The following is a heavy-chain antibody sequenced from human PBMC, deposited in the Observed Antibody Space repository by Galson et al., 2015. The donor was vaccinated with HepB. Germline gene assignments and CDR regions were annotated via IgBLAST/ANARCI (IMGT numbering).Heavy chain of an antibody. V-gene: IGHV5-51*03. Sequence: QSGAEVKKPGESLKISCKGSGYSFTSYWIGWVRQMPGKGLEWMGIIYPGDSDTRYSPSFQGQVTISADKSISTAYLQWSSLKASDTAMYYCAREAYYYDSSGAGDAFDIWGQGTMVTVSS. CDR3: AREAYYYDSSGAGDAFDI. CDR2: IYPGDSDT. J-gene: IGHJ3*02. D-gene: IGHD3-22*01. CDR1: GYSFTSYW.